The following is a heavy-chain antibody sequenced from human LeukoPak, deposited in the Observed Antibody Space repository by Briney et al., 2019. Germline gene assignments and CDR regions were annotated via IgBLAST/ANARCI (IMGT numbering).Heavy chain of an antibody. J-gene: IGHJ4*02. Sequence: GGSLRLSCAASGFTFSSYAMHWVRQAPGKGLEWVAVISYDGSNKYYADSVKGRFTISRDNSKNTLYLQMNSLRAEDTAVYYCAPLRGWLRNVDYWGQGTLVTVSS. CDR1: GFTFSSYA. D-gene: IGHD5-12*01. CDR2: ISYDGSNK. V-gene: IGHV3-30-3*01. CDR3: APLRGWLRNVDY.